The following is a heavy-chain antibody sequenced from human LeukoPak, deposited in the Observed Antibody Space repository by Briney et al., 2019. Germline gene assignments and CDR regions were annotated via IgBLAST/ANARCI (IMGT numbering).Heavy chain of an antibody. CDR1: GYTFSTYW. CDR3: ARLSPDYYDSSAYYPPDY. D-gene: IGHD3-22*01. CDR2: IYPGDSNS. V-gene: IGHV5-51*01. J-gene: IGHJ4*02. Sequence: PGESLRISCEGSGYTFSTYWIGWVRQLPGKGLEWMGVIYPGDSNSSYSPSFQGQVSISAAQSINTGYLQWSNLKVSDTAMYYCARLSPDYYDSSAYYPPDYWGQGTLVTVSS.